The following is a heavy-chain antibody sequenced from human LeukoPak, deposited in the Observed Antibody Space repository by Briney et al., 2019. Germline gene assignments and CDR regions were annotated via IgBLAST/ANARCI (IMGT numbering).Heavy chain of an antibody. D-gene: IGHD3-10*01. CDR2: ISYHGRNK. J-gene: IGHJ4*02. CDR1: RFIFSSYD. Sequence: GGSLRLSCAASRFIFSSYDMHWVRQAPGKGLEWVAAISYHGRNKYYVDSVKGRFTISRDNSENTLYLQMNSLRPEDTAVYYCAKGDGYSGSGSEKRGLDYWGQGTLVAVAS. CDR3: AKGDGYSGSGSEKRGLDY. V-gene: IGHV3-30*18.